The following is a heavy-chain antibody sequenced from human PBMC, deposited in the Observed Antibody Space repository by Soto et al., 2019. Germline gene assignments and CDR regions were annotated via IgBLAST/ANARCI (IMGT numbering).Heavy chain of an antibody. D-gene: IGHD3-3*01. CDR3: ATGGFLEWLLLEYYGMGV. Sequence: ASVKVSCKASGYTFTGYYMHWVRQAPGQGLEWMGWINPNSGGTNYAQKFQGRVTMTRDTSISTAYMELSRLRSDDTAVYYCATGGFLEWLLLEYYGMGVWGQGTTVTVSS. V-gene: IGHV1-2*02. CDR1: GYTFTGYY. CDR2: INPNSGGT. J-gene: IGHJ6*02.